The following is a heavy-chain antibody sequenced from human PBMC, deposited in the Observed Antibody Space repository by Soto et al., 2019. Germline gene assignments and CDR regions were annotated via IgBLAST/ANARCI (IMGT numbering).Heavy chain of an antibody. Sequence: PGGSLRLSCAASWFTVSSNYMSWVRQAPGKGLEWVSVIYSGGSTYYADSVKGRFTISRDNSKNTLYLQMNSLRAEDTAVYYCARARGRSSPYYYYGMDVWGQGKTVTGAS. CDR1: WFTVSSNY. J-gene: IGHJ6*02. CDR3: ARARGRSSPYYYYGMDV. D-gene: IGHD3-10*01. CDR2: IYSGGST. V-gene: IGHV3-53*01.